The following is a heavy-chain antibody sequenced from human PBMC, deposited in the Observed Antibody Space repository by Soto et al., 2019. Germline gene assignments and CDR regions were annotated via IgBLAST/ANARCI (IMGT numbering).Heavy chain of an antibody. CDR3: ARDRVPKSSGFFPFDY. CDR2: ISAFNGKT. D-gene: IGHD3-22*01. J-gene: IGHJ4*01. V-gene: IGHV1-18*01. Sequence: QIQLVQSGAEVKKPGASVKVSCKASGYTFNIYGINWVRQAPGKGLEWMGWISAFNGKTNYAQNVQGRVTMTTDTSTSTAYVELRSQRSDDTAVYYCARDRVPKSSGFFPFDYWGHGTLVTVSS. CDR1: GYTFNIYG.